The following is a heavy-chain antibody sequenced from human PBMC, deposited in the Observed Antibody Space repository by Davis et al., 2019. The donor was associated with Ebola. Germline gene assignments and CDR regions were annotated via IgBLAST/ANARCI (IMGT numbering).Heavy chain of an antibody. CDR2: INRDGSST. V-gene: IGHV3-74*01. CDR3: ARDQDGGYAREFDL. J-gene: IGHJ2*01. D-gene: IGHD6-25*01. CDR1: GFTFSSYR. Sequence: HTGGSLRLSCAVSGFTFSSYRMHWVRQVPGTGLVWVSLINRDGSSTNYADSVKGRFTISRDNAKNTLSLQMNSLRAEDTAVYYCARDQDGGYAREFDLWGRGTLVTVSS.